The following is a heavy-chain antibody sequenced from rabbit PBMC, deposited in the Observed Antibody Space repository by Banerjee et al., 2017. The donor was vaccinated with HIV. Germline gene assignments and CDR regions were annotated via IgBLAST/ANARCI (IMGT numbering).Heavy chain of an antibody. Sequence: QEQLEESGGGLVKPEGSLTLTCKASGFSFSSSYWMCWVRQAPGKGLEWIACIDGGSSTSTYYATWAKGRFTISKTSSTTVTLQMTSLTAADTATYFCARDLAGVIGWNFGLWGPCTLVTVS. CDR1: GFSFSSSYW. V-gene: IGHV1S45*01. CDR3: ARDLAGVIGWNFGL. J-gene: IGHJ4*01. D-gene: IGHD4-1*01. CDR2: IDGGSSTST.